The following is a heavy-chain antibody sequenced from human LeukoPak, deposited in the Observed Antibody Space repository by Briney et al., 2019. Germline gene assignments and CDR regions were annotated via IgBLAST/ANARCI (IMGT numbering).Heavy chain of an antibody. J-gene: IGHJ4*02. Sequence: GGSLRLSCAASGFTFSSYAMHWVRQAPGKGLEWVAVISCDGSNKYYADSVKGRFTISRDNSKNTLYLQMNSLRAEDTAVYYCARELRYFDWWGQGTLVTVSS. CDR2: ISCDGSNK. D-gene: IGHD3-9*01. CDR3: ARELRYFDW. V-gene: IGHV3-30-3*01. CDR1: GFTFSSYA.